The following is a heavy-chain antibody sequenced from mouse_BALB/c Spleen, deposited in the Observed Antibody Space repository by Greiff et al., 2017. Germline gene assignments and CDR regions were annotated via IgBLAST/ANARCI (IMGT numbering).Heavy chain of an antibody. Sequence: EVQLVESGGGLVKPGGSLKLSCAASGFTFSSYAMSWVRQSPEKRLEWVAEISSGGSYTYYPDTVTGRFIISRYNAKNTLYLEMSSLRSEDTAMYYCARGEEGYQGGAMDYWGQGTSVTVSS. V-gene: IGHV5-9-4*01. CDR2: ISSGGSYT. D-gene: IGHD2-14*01. CDR1: GFTFSSYA. J-gene: IGHJ4*01. CDR3: ARGEEGYQGGAMDY.